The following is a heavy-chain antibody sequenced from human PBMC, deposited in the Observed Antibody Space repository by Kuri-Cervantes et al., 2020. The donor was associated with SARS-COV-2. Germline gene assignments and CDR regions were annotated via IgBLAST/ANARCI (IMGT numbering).Heavy chain of an antibody. D-gene: IGHD2-21*01. J-gene: IGHJ4*02. CDR3: AKDRVGVQDF. CDR2: ISHDGKNK. CDR1: GFNFSRTD. Sequence: GGSLRLSCAASGFNFSRTDMHWVRQAPGKGLEWVAVISHDGKNKKCIASGKGRFTISRDNSQNTLYLHMKSLRSEDTAMYYWAKDRVGVQDFWGQGTLVSLL. V-gene: IGHV3-30*18.